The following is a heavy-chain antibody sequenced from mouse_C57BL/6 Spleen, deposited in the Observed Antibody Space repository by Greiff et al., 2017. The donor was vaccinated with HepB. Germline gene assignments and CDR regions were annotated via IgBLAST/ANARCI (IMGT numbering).Heavy chain of an antibody. CDR2: IWSDGST. CDR1: GFSLTSYG. Sequence: QVQLKQSGPGLVAPSQSLSITCTVSGFSLTSYGVHWVRQPPGKGLEWLVVIWSDGSTTYNSALKSRLSISKDNSKSQVFLKMISLQTDDTAMYYCARQGDGYYPMDYWGQGTSVTVSS. V-gene: IGHV2-6-1*01. D-gene: IGHD2-3*01. J-gene: IGHJ4*01. CDR3: ARQGDGYYPMDY.